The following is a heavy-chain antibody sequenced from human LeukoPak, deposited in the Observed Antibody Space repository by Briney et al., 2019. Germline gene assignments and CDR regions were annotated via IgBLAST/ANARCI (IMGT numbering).Heavy chain of an antibody. Sequence: GGSLRLSCAASGFTFSSYSMNWVRQAPGKGLEWVSSISSSSSYIYYTDSVKGRFTISRDNAKNSLYLQMNSRRAEDTAVYYWARDNFVGASRHWGQGTLVTVSS. J-gene: IGHJ4*02. CDR2: ISSSSSYI. V-gene: IGHV3-21*01. CDR3: ARDNFVGASRH. D-gene: IGHD1-26*01. CDR1: GFTFSSYS.